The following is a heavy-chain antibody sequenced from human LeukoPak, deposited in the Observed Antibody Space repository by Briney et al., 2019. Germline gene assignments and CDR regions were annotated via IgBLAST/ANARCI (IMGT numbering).Heavy chain of an antibody. CDR3: ARGFNSYCSGGSCYVPGAFDI. V-gene: IGHV4-34*01. D-gene: IGHD2-15*01. CDR2: INHSGST. J-gene: IGHJ3*02. Sequence: PSETLSLTCAVYGGSFSGYYWSWIRQPPGKGLEWIGEINHSGSTKYNPSLKSRVTTSLDTSKKQFPLKLSSVTAADTAVYYCARGFNSYCSGGSCYVPGAFDIWGQGTMVTVSS. CDR1: GGSFSGYY.